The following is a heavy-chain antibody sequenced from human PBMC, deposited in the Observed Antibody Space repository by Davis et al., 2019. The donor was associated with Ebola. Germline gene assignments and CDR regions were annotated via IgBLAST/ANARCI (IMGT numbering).Heavy chain of an antibody. V-gene: IGHV3-23*01. CDR2: VSGSGGST. CDR1: GFTFSTYA. D-gene: IGHD6-6*01. CDR3: ARDRIAARHNYFAS. Sequence: PGGSLRLSCAASGFTFSTYAMSWVRQAPGKGLEWVSSVSGSGGSTYFAESVKGRFTMARDNSKNLVFLQMDSLRVEDTALYYCARDRIAARHNYFASWGQGTLVVVSS. J-gene: IGHJ5*01.